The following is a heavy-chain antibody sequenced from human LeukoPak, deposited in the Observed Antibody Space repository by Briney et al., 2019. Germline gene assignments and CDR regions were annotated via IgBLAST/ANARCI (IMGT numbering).Heavy chain of an antibody. Sequence: GGSLRLSCAASGFTVSSNYMSWVRQAPGKGLEWVSVIYSGGSTYYADSVKGRFTISRDNAKNTLYLQMNSLRAEDTAVYYCATDSSSWYDPDYWGQGTLVTVSS. V-gene: IGHV3-53*01. J-gene: IGHJ4*02. D-gene: IGHD6-13*01. CDR1: GFTVSSNY. CDR2: IYSGGST. CDR3: ATDSSSWYDPDY.